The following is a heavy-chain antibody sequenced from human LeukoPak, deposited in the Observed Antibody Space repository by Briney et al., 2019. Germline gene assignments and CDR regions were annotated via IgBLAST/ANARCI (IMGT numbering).Heavy chain of an antibody. D-gene: IGHD3-10*01. CDR2: ISSSSSTI. CDR1: GFTFSSYS. V-gene: IGHV3-48*02. J-gene: IGHJ4*02. CDR3: ARDGVLLWFGESQGFY. Sequence: GGSLRLSCAASGFTFSSYSMNWVRQAPGKGLEWVSYISSSSSTIYYADSVKGRFTISRDNAKNSLYLQMNSLRDEDTAVYYCARDGVLLWFGESQGFYWGQGTLVTVSS.